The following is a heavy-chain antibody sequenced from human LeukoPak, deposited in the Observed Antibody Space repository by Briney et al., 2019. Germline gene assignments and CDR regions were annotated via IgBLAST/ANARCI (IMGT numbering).Heavy chain of an antibody. CDR1: GGSISAYY. V-gene: IGHV4-59*01. D-gene: IGHD3-22*01. CDR2: VSYGGNT. CDR3: ARDWYSSAWPIFDY. Sequence: SETLSLTCTVSGGSISAYYWSWIRQPPGRGLEWIGSVSYGGNTKDNPSLKSRVTMSVDTSKNQVSLNLTSVTAADTAVYYCARDWYSSAWPIFDYWGQGILVTVSS. J-gene: IGHJ4*02.